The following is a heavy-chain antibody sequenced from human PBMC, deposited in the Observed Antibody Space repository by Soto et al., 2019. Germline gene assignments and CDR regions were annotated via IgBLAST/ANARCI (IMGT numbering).Heavy chain of an antibody. D-gene: IGHD6-13*01. Sequence: VASVKFSCKASGYTFTSYGISWVRQAPGQGLEWMAWINPYNGNTKYAEKFLGRVTVTTDTSTATAYMEVRSLTSDDTAVFYCARVGVGLAAPRVWPYWGQGTPVTVSS. V-gene: IGHV1-18*01. CDR2: INPYNGNT. CDR1: GYTFTSYG. CDR3: ARVGVGLAAPRVWPY. J-gene: IGHJ4*02.